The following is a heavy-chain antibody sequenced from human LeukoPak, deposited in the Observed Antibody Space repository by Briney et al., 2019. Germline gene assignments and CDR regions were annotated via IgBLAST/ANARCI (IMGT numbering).Heavy chain of an antibody. CDR2: INPNSGGT. Sequence: ASVKVSCKASGYTFTYYYMHWVRQAPGQGLEWMGWINPNSGGTNYAQKFQGRVTMTRDTSISTAYMELSRVRSDDTAVYYCARARTYYDILTAYPFDYWGQGTLVTVSS. D-gene: IGHD3-9*01. V-gene: IGHV1-2*02. J-gene: IGHJ4*02. CDR3: ARARTYYDILTAYPFDY. CDR1: GYTFTYYY.